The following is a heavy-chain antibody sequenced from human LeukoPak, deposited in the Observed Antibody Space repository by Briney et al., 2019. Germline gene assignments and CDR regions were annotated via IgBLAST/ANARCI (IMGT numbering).Heavy chain of an antibody. J-gene: IGHJ4*02. D-gene: IGHD6-19*01. Sequence: GGSLRLPCTAAGFTFDDYAMRWIRQAPGKGLEWVSGISWNSGSIGYADSVKGRFTISRDNAKNSLYLQMNSLRAEDTALYYCAKSLSSGLIYFDYWGQGTLVTVSS. V-gene: IGHV3-9*01. CDR2: ISWNSGSI. CDR3: AKSLSSGLIYFDY. CDR1: GFTFDDYA.